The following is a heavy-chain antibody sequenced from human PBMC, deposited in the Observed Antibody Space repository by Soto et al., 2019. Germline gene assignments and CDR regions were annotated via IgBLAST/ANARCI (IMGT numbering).Heavy chain of an antibody. CDR1: GSTFSDSA. D-gene: IGHD3-22*01. V-gene: IGHV3-73*01. Sequence: PGGSLRLSCAASGSTFSDSAMHWVRLASGKGLEWVGRIQRKSNDCTTDYGESVKGRFAISRDDSKDMAYLQMNSLKTEDTGIYYCTTDSYSTMIVIGFDSWGHGTPLPVSS. J-gene: IGHJ5*01. CDR2: IQRKSNDCTT. CDR3: TTDSYSTMIVIGFDS.